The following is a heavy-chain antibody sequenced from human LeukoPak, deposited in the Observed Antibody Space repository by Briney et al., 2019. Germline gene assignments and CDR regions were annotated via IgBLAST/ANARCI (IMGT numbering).Heavy chain of an antibody. CDR3: TTDPSSYSAPIDY. V-gene: IGHV3-15*01. J-gene: IGHJ4*02. Sequence: GGSLRLSCAASGFTFSNAWMRWVRQAPGKGLEWVGRIKSKPDGGTTEYPAPVKGRFTISRDDSKNTLYLQMNSLKTEDTAVYYCTTDPSSYSAPIDYWGQGTLVTVSS. D-gene: IGHD2-21*01. CDR2: IKSKPDGGTT. CDR1: GFTFSNAW.